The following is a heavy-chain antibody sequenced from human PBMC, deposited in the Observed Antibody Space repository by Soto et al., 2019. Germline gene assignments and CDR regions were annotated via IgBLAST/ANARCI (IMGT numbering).Heavy chain of an antibody. CDR2: IYYSVST. CDR3: ARSVFP. V-gene: IGHV4-31*03. CDR1: GGSISSGGYY. Sequence: QVQLQESGPGLVKPSQTLSLTCTVSGGSISSGGYYWNWIRQHPGKGLEWIGYIYYSVSTYYNPSLKGRVSMSVDTCKKQSAVKLSSVAAADAAVYYCARSVFPWGQGTVVTVSS. J-gene: IGHJ5*02.